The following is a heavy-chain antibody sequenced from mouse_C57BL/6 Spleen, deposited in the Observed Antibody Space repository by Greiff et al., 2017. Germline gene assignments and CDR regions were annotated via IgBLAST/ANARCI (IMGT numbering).Heavy chain of an antibody. Sequence: VQLQQPGAELVRPGTSVKLSCKASGYTFTSYWMHWVKQRPGQGLEWIGVIDPSDSYTNYNQQFKGKATLTVDTSSSTAYMQLSSLTSEDSAVYYCARRAYDPWYFDVWGTGTTVTVSS. V-gene: IGHV1-59*01. D-gene: IGHD2-3*01. J-gene: IGHJ1*03. CDR2: IDPSDSYT. CDR3: ARRAYDPWYFDV. CDR1: GYTFTSYW.